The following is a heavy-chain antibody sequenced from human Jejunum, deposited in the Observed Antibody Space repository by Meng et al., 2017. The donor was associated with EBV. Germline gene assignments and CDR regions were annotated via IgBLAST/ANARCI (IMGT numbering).Heavy chain of an antibody. CDR1: VGSLSGHE. CDR3: ASRALYSFDS. J-gene: IGHJ4*02. CDR2: MNPGGTA. D-gene: IGHD2-2*02. V-gene: IGHV4-34*01. Sequence: QVQLQQWGAGLLKPSETVSLTCGVYVGSLSGHEWSWIRQPPGKGLEWLGEMNPGGTATYNSSLQSRVSMSVDTSKNQFLLRLTSVTAADTAVYYCASRALYSFDSCGQGTLCTVSS.